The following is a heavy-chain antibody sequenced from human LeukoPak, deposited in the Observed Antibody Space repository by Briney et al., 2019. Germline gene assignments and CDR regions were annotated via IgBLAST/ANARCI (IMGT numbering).Heavy chain of an antibody. D-gene: IGHD1-1*01. V-gene: IGHV2-70*11. CDR1: GFSLTTSEMS. CDR2: IDWDDDK. CDR3: ARMDNWSFDY. J-gene: IGHJ4*02. Sequence: SGPTLVNPTQTLTLTCTFSGFSLTTSEMSVSWIRRPPGKALEWLARIDWDDDKYYSTSLKTRLTISKDTSKNQVVLAMTNMDPVDTATYYCARMDNWSFDYWGQGTLVTVSS.